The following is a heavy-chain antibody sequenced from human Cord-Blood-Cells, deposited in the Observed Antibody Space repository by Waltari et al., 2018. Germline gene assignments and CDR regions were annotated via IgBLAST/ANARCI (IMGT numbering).Heavy chain of an antibody. Sequence: EVQLLESGGGLVQPGGSLRLSCAASGFTFSSYAMSWVRQAPGKGLEWVSAISGSGGSTYYADSVKGRFTISRDNSKNTLYLQMNSLRAEDTAVYYCARHFDWLLYYFDYWGQGTLVTVSS. V-gene: IGHV3-23*01. CDR2: ISGSGGST. CDR3: ARHFDWLLYYFDY. CDR1: GFTFSSYA. D-gene: IGHD3-9*01. J-gene: IGHJ4*02.